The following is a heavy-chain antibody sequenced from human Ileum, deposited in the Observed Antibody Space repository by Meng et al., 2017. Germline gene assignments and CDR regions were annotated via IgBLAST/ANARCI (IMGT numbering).Heavy chain of an antibody. V-gene: IGHV4-59*08. CDR3: ARLLDSSDWGWFDP. CDR1: GASISSHY. D-gene: IGHD3-22*01. J-gene: IGHJ5*02. Sequence: VQPQASGPGLVKPSETLALTCSVSGASISSHYWTWIRQPPGKGLEYIGYIYYRGGASYNPSLRSRVTMSVDTSKNQFSLNLSSVTAADTAVYYCARLLDSSDWGWFDPWGQGTLVTVSS. CDR2: IYYRGGA.